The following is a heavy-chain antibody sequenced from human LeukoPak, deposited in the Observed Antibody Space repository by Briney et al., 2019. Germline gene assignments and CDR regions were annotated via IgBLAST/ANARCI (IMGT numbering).Heavy chain of an antibody. CDR2: IKQDGSEK. Sequence: GGSLRLSCAASGFTFSGFWMTWVRQAPGKGLEWVAKIKQDGSEKYYVDSVKGRFTISRDNAKNSLYLQKNSLRAEDTAVYYCARDPNSGANYWGQGTLVTVSS. J-gene: IGHJ4*02. CDR1: GFTFSGFW. CDR3: ARDPNSGANY. V-gene: IGHV3-7*01. D-gene: IGHD1-26*01.